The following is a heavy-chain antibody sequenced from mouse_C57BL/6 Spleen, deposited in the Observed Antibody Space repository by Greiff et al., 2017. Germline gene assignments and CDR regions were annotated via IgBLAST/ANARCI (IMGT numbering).Heavy chain of an antibody. Sequence: VQLQQSGAELMKPGASVKLSCKATGYTFTGYWIEWVKQRPGHGLEWIGEILPGSGSTNYNEKFKGKATFTADTSSNTAYMQLSSLTTEDSAIYYCARREDYDYFYYYAMDYWGQGTSVTVSS. CDR1: GYTFTGYW. D-gene: IGHD2-4*01. V-gene: IGHV1-9*01. CDR3: ARREDYDYFYYYAMDY. J-gene: IGHJ4*01. CDR2: ILPGSGST.